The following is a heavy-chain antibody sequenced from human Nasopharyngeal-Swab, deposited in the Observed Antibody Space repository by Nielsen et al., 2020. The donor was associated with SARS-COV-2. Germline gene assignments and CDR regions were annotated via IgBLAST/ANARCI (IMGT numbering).Heavy chain of an antibody. CDR2: INPSGGST. V-gene: IGHV1-46*01. D-gene: IGHD3-3*01. Sequence: ASVKVSCKASGYTFTSYYMYWVRQAPGQGLEWMGIINPSGGSTSYAQKFQGRVTMTRDTSTSTVYMELSSLRSEDTAVYYCAREGLRFLEWYRRYYYYMDVWGKGTTVTVSS. CDR1: GYTFTSYY. J-gene: IGHJ6*03. CDR3: AREGLRFLEWYRRYYYYMDV.